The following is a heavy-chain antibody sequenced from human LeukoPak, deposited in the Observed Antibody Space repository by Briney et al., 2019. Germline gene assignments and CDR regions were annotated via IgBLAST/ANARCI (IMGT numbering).Heavy chain of an antibody. CDR1: GYTFTEMS. CDR3: ADFGVVTSWFDP. CDR2: IDPESGER. V-gene: IGHV1-24*01. Sequence: GASVKVSCKVSGYTFTEMSIHWVRQTPGKGLEWLGGIDPESGERVYAQNFRGRVTMSEDTSTDTAYMEVSSLRSEDTAIYYCADFGVVTSWFDPWGQGTLVTVSS. J-gene: IGHJ5*02. D-gene: IGHD3-3*01.